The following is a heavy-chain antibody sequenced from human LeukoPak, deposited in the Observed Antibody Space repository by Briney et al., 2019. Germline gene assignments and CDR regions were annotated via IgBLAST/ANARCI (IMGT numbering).Heavy chain of an antibody. CDR2: IYYSGST. Sequence: SETLSLTCSVSGGSISSYYWSWIRQPPGKGLEWIGYIYYSGSTHYNPSLESRVTISIDTSKKQLSLKLTSVTAADTAVYYCTRDRRDSTKPNAAFDIWGQGTMVTVSS. J-gene: IGHJ3*02. CDR1: GGSISSYY. D-gene: IGHD1-1*01. CDR3: TRDRRDSTKPNAAFDI. V-gene: IGHV4-59*01.